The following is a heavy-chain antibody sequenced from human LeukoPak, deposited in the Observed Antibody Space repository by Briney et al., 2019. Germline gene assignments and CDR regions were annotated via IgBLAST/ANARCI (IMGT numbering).Heavy chain of an antibody. CDR2: IRDSGGTT. CDR3: AKWSTGD. V-gene: IGHV3-23*01. Sequence: GGSLRLSCAASGFTFSSYAMSWVRQAPGKGLEWVSTIRDSGGTTYYADSVKGRFTISRDNSKNTLYLQMNSLGDEDTAVYYCAKWSTGDWGQGTRVTVSS. CDR1: GFTFSSYA. J-gene: IGHJ4*02. D-gene: IGHD7-27*01.